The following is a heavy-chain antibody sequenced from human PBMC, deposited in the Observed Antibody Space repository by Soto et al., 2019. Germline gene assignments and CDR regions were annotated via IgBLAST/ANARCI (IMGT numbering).Heavy chain of an antibody. J-gene: IGHJ6*02. CDR3: AASCVACGGFNYYGMDV. V-gene: IGHV4-31*03. CDR1: GGSISSGGYS. CDR2: ICYSGTT. D-gene: IGHD2-21*01. Sequence: QVQLQESGPGLVKPSQTLSLTCTVSGGSISSGGYSWYWIRQHPGKGREWIGHICYSGTTYYNPSLKSRVTISVDTSKNQFSLKLSSVTAADPAVYYCAASCVACGGFNYYGMDVWGQGTTVTVSS.